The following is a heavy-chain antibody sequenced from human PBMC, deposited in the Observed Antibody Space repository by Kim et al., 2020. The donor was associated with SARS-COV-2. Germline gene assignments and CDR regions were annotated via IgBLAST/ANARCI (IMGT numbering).Heavy chain of an antibody. CDR1: GFTFSSYG. Sequence: GGSLRLSCAASGFTFSSYGMHWVRQAPGKGLEWVAVIWYDGSNKYYADSVKGRFTISRDNSKNTLYLQMNSLRAEDTAVYYCAKDLLYGDYGYDFDYWGQGTLVTVSS. CDR2: IWYDGSNK. D-gene: IGHD4-17*01. V-gene: IGHV3-33*06. CDR3: AKDLLYGDYGYDFDY. J-gene: IGHJ4*02.